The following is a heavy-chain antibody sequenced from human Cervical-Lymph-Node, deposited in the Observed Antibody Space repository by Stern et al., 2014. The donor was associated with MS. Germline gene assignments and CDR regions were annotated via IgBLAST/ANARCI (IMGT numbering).Heavy chain of an antibody. V-gene: IGHV3-33*01. D-gene: IGHD6-13*01. Sequence: VQLVESGGGVVQPGRSLRLSCAAPGFTFSSYGMHWVRQAPGKGLEWVAVIWYDGSNKYYADSVKVRFTISRDNSKNTLYLQMNSLRAEDTAVYYCARSSSPSPYYYYGMDVWGQGTTVTVSS. CDR1: GFTFSSYG. CDR3: ARSSSPSPYYYYGMDV. CDR2: IWYDGSNK. J-gene: IGHJ6*02.